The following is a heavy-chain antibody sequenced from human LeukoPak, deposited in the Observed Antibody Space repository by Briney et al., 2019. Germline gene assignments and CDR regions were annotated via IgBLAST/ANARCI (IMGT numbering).Heavy chain of an antibody. CDR3: TRAKYNWNNGNWFDP. CDR1: GFTFGDYA. D-gene: IGHD1/OR15-1a*01. J-gene: IGHJ5*02. Sequence: PGGSLRLSCTASGFTFGDYAMSWFRQAPGKGLEWVGFIRSKAYGGTTEYAASVKGRFTISRDDSKSIAYLQMNSLKTEDTAVYYCTRAKYNWNNGNWFDPWGQGTLVTVSS. CDR2: IRSKAYGGTT. V-gene: IGHV3-49*03.